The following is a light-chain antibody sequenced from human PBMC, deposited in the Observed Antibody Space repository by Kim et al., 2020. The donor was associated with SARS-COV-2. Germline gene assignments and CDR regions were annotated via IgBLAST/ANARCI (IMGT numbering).Light chain of an antibody. CDR1: HSVSSRY. CDR2: GAS. V-gene: IGKV3-20*01. CDR3: QQYGTLPYT. J-gene: IGKJ2*01. Sequence: LSAGERATLSCRASHSVSSRYLAWYQLKPGQAPRLLIFGASNWATGVPDRFSGSGSGTDFTLTITSLEPEDVAVYYCQQYGTLPYTFGQGTKVEI.